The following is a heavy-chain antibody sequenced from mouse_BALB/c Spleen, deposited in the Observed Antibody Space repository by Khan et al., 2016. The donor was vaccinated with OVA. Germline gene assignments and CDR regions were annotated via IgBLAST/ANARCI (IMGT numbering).Heavy chain of an antibody. CDR2: IWSDGTT. V-gene: IGHV2-6-1*01. CDR1: GFSLTTYG. D-gene: IGHD2-10*01. Sequence: VQLQESGPGLAAPSQSLSITCTISGFSLTTYGVHWVRQPPGKGLEWLVVIWSDGTTNYNSALKSRLTTIKDNSQSQAFLKMNSRQTDDTAIYFCARQPYYHYNIMDYWGQGTSVTVSS. CDR3: ARQPYYHYNIMDY. J-gene: IGHJ4*01.